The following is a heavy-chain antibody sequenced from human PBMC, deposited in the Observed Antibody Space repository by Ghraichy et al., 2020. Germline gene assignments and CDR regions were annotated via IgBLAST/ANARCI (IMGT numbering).Heavy chain of an antibody. D-gene: IGHD2-2*01. V-gene: IGHV1-3*01. CDR2: INAGNGNT. CDR1: GYTFTSYA. J-gene: IGHJ5*02. Sequence: ASVKVSCKASGYTFTSYAMHWVRQAPGQRLEWMGWINAGNGNTKYSQKFQGRVTITRDTSASTAYMELSSLRSEDTAVYYCARAPASCYVCGWFDPWGQGTLVTVSS. CDR3: ARAPASCYVCGWFDP.